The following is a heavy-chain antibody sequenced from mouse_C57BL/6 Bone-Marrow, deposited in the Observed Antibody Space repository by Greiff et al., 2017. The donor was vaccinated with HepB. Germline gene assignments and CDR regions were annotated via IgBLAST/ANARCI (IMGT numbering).Heavy chain of an antibody. CDR3: ARGGYGSSSYFDY. V-gene: IGHV5-16*01. Sequence: EVMLVESEGGLVQPGRSMKLSCTASGFTFSDYYMAWVRQVPEKGLEWVANINYDGSSTYYLDSLKSRFIISRDNAKNILYLQMSSLKSEDTATYYCARGGYGSSSYFDYWGQGTTLTVSS. D-gene: IGHD1-1*01. J-gene: IGHJ2*01. CDR2: INYDGSST. CDR1: GFTFSDYY.